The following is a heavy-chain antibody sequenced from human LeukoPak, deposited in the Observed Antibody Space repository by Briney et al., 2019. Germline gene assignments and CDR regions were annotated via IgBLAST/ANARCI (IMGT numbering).Heavy chain of an antibody. CDR3: ARSSSSGWYEGGNDY. V-gene: IGHV3-11*01. J-gene: IGHJ4*02. CDR1: GFTFSDYY. Sequence: GGSLRLSCAASGFTFSDYYMSWIRQAPGKGLEWVSYISRSGSTIYYADSVKGRFTISRDNAKNSLYLQMNSLRAEDTAAYYCARSSSSGWYEGGNDYWGQGTLVTVSS. D-gene: IGHD6-19*01. CDR2: ISRSGSTI.